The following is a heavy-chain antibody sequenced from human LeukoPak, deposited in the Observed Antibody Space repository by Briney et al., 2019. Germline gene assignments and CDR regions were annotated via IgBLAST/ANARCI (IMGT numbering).Heavy chain of an antibody. Sequence: SETLSLTCTVSGGSISSGNYYWSWIRQHPGKGLEWIGYIHHSGSTYYNPSLKSRVIITVDTSKNQFSLKLNSVTAADTAVYYCATYGSGSYRFDPWGQGTLVTVSS. CDR1: GGSISSGNYY. CDR3: ATYGSGSYRFDP. V-gene: IGHV4-31*03. J-gene: IGHJ5*02. CDR2: IHHSGST. D-gene: IGHD3-10*01.